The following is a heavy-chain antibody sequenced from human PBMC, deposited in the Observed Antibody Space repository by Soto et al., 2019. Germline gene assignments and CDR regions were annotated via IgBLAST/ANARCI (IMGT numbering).Heavy chain of an antibody. CDR2: IYYSGST. J-gene: IGHJ5*02. CDR1: GGSISSGGYY. CDR3: AREYYCSSTSCDREMHNSFDP. Sequence: QVQLQESGPGLVKPSQTLSLTCTVSGGSISSGGYYWSWIRQHPGKGLEWIGYIYYSGSTYYNPSLKSLVTQPIATSKSKFSLKPSSVTPADTAVYYCAREYYCSSTSCDREMHNSFDPWGQGTLVTVSS. D-gene: IGHD2-2*01. V-gene: IGHV4-31*01.